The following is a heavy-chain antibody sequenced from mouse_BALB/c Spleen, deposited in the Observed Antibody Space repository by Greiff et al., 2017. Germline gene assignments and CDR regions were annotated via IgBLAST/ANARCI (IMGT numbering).Heavy chain of an antibody. V-gene: IGHV5-17*02. CDR3: ARNREAMDY. Sequence: EVQGVESGGGLVQPGGSRKLSCAASGFTFSSFGMHWVRQAPEKGLEWVAYISSGSSTIYYADTVKGRFTISRDNPKNTLFLQMTSLRSEDTAMYYCARNREAMDYWGQGTSVTVSS. D-gene: IGHD3-1*01. CDR1: GFTFSSFG. CDR2: ISSGSSTI. J-gene: IGHJ4*01.